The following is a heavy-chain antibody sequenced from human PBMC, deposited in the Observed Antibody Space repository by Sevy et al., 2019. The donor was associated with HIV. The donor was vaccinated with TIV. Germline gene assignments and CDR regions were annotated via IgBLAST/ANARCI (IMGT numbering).Heavy chain of an antibody. CDR1: GFTLSDYY. CDR2: ISGSDTTM. D-gene: IGHD4-17*01. V-gene: IGHV3-11*01. Sequence: GGSLRLSCAASGFTLSDYYMSWIRQAPGKGLEWLSYISGSDTTMYYAGSVKGRFTISRDNAKNSLYLQMNSLRAEDTAVYYCARDHVKDGDLGDYYYFAMDVWGQGTTVTVS. CDR3: ARDHVKDGDLGDYYYFAMDV. J-gene: IGHJ6*02.